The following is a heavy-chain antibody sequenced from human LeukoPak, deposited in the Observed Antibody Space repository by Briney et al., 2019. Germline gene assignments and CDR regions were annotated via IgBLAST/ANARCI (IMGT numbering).Heavy chain of an antibody. Sequence: PGGSLRLSCTASGFTFGDYAMSWVRQAPGVGLEWVAFIRSKAYGGTTEYAASVKGRFTISRDDSKSIAYLQMNSLKTEDTAVYFCTRAIGFWSGYYDYWGQGTLVTVSS. CDR2: IRSKAYGGTT. CDR1: GFTFGDYA. D-gene: IGHD3-3*01. V-gene: IGHV3-49*04. J-gene: IGHJ4*02. CDR3: TRAIGFWSGYYDY.